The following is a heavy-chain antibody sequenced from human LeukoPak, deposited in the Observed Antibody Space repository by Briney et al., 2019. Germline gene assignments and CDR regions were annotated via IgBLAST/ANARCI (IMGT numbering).Heavy chain of an antibody. Sequence: GGSLRLSCAASGFTFSSYAMSWVRQAPGKGLEWVSAISGSGGSTYYADSVKGGFTISRDNSKNTLYLQMNSLRAEDTAVYYCAKPFQTYYYDSSGYYFDYWGQGTLVTVSS. CDR1: GFTFSSYA. J-gene: IGHJ4*02. V-gene: IGHV3-23*01. D-gene: IGHD3-22*01. CDR2: ISGSGGST. CDR3: AKPFQTYYYDSSGYYFDY.